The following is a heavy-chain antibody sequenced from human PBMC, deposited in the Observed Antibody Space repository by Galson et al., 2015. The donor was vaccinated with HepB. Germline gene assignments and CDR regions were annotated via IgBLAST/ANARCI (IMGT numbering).Heavy chain of an antibody. CDR3: AKDPRIAAADQMPRY. V-gene: IGHV3-30*18. D-gene: IGHD6-13*01. Sequence: SLRLSCAASGFTFSTYTMNWVRQAPGKGLEWVAVISYDGSNKYYADSMKGRFTISRDNSKNTLYLQMNSLRAEDTAVYYCAKDPRIAAADQMPRYWGQGTLVTVSS. CDR2: ISYDGSNK. J-gene: IGHJ4*02. CDR1: GFTFSTYT.